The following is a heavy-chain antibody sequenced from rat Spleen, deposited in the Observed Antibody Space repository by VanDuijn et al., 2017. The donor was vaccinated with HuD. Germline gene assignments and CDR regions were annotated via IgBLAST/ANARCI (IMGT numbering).Heavy chain of an antibody. J-gene: IGHJ2*01. D-gene: IGHD1-4*01. CDR1: GFTFSDYN. Sequence: EVQLVESGGGLVQPGRSLKLSCAASGFTFSDYNMAWVRQAPKKGLEWVATISYDGSSTYYRDSVKGRFTISRDNAKSTLYLQMDSLRSEDTATYYCARKAPGITFDYWGQGVMVTVSS. CDR3: ARKAPGITFDY. CDR2: ISYDGSST. V-gene: IGHV5-7*01.